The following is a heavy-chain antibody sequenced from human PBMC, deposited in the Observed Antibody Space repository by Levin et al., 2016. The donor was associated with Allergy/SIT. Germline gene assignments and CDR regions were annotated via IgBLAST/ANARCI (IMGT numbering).Heavy chain of an antibody. V-gene: IGHV3-30*18. J-gene: IGHJ4*02. Sequence: WIRQPPGKGLEWVAVISYDGSNKYYADSVKGRFTISRDNSKNTLYLQMNSLRAEDTAVYYCAKGAGITMVRGVIDYFDYWGQGTLVTVSS. CDR2: ISYDGSNK. CDR3: AKGAGITMVRGVIDYFDY. D-gene: IGHD3-10*01.